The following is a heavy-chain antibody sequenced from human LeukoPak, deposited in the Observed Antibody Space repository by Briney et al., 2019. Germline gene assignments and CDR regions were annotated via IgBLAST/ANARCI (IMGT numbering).Heavy chain of an antibody. CDR2: IGAGGDGA. Sequence: GGSLRLSCAASGFTFSSYSMNWVRQAPGKGLEWLAEIGAGGDGAYHADSVKGRFTISRDNSKNTLFLQMNSLRAEDTAVYYCTTSWPKVREGDQWGQGTLVTVSS. J-gene: IGHJ4*02. D-gene: IGHD3-16*01. CDR1: GFTFSSYS. CDR3: TTSWPKVREGDQ. V-gene: IGHV3-23*01.